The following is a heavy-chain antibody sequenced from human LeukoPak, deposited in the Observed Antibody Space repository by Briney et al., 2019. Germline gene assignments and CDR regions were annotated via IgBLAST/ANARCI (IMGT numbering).Heavy chain of an antibody. V-gene: IGHV1-18*01. D-gene: IGHD1-26*01. J-gene: IGHJ6*02. CDR1: GYTFTSYG. CDR3: ASGSGSYYKPYYYYGTDV. Sequence: ASVKASCKASGYTFTSYGISWVRQAPGQGLEWMGWISAYNGNTNYAQELQGRVTMTTDTSTSTAYMELRSLRSDDTAVYYCASGSGSYYKPYYYYGTDVWGQGTTVTVSS. CDR2: ISAYNGNT.